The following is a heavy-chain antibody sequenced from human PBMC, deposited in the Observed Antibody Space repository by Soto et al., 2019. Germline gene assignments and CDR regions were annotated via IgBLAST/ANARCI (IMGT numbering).Heavy chain of an antibody. CDR3: ARHDPHPTDSDGDLYFDY. CDR2: IYYSGST. J-gene: IGHJ4*02. Sequence: ASETLSLTCTVSGGSISSYYWSWIRQPPGKGLEWIGYIYYSGSTNYNPSLKSRVTISVDTSKNQFSLKLSSVTAADTAVYYCARHDPHPTDSDGDLYFDYWGQGTLVTVS. CDR1: GGSISSYY. V-gene: IGHV4-59*08. D-gene: IGHD4-17*01.